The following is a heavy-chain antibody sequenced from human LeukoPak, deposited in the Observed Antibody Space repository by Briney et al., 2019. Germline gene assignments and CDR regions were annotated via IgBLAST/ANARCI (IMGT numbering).Heavy chain of an antibody. Sequence: PSQTLSLTCTVSGVSISSGDYYWSWIRQPPGKGLEWIGYIYYSGSTYYNPSLKSRVTISVDTSKNQFSLKLSSVTAADTAVYYCARDRIVVVPAARGYHWFDPWGQGTLVTVSS. CDR2: IYYSGST. D-gene: IGHD2-2*01. CDR3: ARDRIVVVPAARGYHWFDP. V-gene: IGHV4-30-4*08. J-gene: IGHJ5*02. CDR1: GVSISSGDYY.